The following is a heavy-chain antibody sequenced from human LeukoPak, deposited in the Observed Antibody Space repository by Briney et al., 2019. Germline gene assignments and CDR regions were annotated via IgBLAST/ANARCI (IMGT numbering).Heavy chain of an antibody. CDR1: GYTFTGYY. V-gene: IGHV1-2*02. CDR2: INPNSGGT. J-gene: IGHJ4*02. D-gene: IGHD3-3*01. Sequence: GASVKVSCKDSGYTFTGYYMHWVRQAPGQGLEWMGWINPNSGGTNYAQKFQGRVTMTRDTSISTAYMELSRLRSDDTAVYYCARGGAKYDFWSGYYFDYWGQGTLVTVSS. CDR3: ARGGAKYDFWSGYYFDY.